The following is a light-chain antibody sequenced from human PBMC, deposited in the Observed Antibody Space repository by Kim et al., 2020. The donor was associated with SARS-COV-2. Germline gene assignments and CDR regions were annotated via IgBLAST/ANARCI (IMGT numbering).Light chain of an antibody. Sequence: LSVARGEGAPLSCRASQSVSRDLAWYQQKPGQTPRLLIYGASTRAAGVPDRISGSGSGTEFTLTISSPQSEDFGVYYCHQYNKWHTFGQGTKLEI. V-gene: IGKV3-15*01. CDR1: QSVSRD. CDR2: GAS. CDR3: HQYNKWHT. J-gene: IGKJ2*01.